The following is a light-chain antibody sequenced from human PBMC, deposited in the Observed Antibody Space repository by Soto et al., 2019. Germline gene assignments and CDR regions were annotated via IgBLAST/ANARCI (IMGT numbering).Light chain of an antibody. CDR3: SSYASFNTWV. CDR2: EVT. V-gene: IGLV2-8*01. Sequence: QSALTQSPSASGSPGQSVTISCTGTTSDVGGYNFVSWYQQHPGKAPKLIIYEVTRRPSGVPDRFSASKSGNTASLTVSGLQADDEAYFYCSSYASFNTWVFGGGTKLTVL. CDR1: TSDVGGYNF. J-gene: IGLJ3*02.